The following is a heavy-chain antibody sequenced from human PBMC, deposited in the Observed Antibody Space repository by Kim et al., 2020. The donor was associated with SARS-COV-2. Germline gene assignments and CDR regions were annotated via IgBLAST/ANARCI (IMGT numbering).Heavy chain of an antibody. J-gene: IGHJ3*02. CDR2: ISYDGSNK. Sequence: GGSLRLSCAASGFTFSSYGMHWVRQAPGKGLEWVAVISYDGSNKYYADSVKGRFTISRDNSKNTLYLQMNSLRAEDTAVYYCAKDWTIFGVVIMEAFDIWGQGTMVTVSS. CDR3: AKDWTIFGVVIMEAFDI. D-gene: IGHD3-3*01. CDR1: GFTFSSYG. V-gene: IGHV3-30*18.